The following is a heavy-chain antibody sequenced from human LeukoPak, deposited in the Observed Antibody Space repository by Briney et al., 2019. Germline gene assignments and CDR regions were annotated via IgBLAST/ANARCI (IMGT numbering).Heavy chain of an antibody. D-gene: IGHD6-13*01. CDR1: GFTFSSYA. Sequence: PGGSLRLSCAASGFTFSSYATSWVRQAPGKGLEWVSAISGSGGSTYYADSVKGRFTISRDNSKNTLYLQMNSLRAEDTAVYYCAKAPSIAAAGTSAFDIWGQGTMVTVSS. V-gene: IGHV3-23*01. CDR2: ISGSGGST. CDR3: AKAPSIAAAGTSAFDI. J-gene: IGHJ3*02.